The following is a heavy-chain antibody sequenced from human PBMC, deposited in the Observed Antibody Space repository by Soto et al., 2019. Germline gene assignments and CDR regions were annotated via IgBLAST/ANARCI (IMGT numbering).Heavy chain of an antibody. CDR3: SRAYRSGFNCYSGIDV. Sequence: AGKVSCKASGGTFSTHAIIWVRQAPGHGLEWMGGIIPISGTTYYTQKFQGRVTITADEPTSTAFMELSSLKSDDTAVFYCSRAYRSGFNCYSGIDVWG. D-gene: IGHD2-15*01. J-gene: IGHJ6*02. CDR1: GGTFSTHA. V-gene: IGHV1-69*13. CDR2: IIPISGTT.